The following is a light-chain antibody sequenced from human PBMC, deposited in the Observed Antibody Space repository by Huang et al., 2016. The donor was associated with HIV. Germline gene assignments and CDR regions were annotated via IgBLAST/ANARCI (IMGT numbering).Light chain of an antibody. V-gene: IGKV3-15*01. CDR3: QQYSDWPPRT. CDR2: GAS. CDR1: QTISNK. Sequence: EIVMTQSPATLSVSPGERATLSCRASQTISNKLAWYQQTPGQAPRLLIYGASTRANGIPARFSGSGSGTEFTLTISSLQSEDFAVYFCQQYSDWPPRTFGQGTKVQIK. J-gene: IGKJ1*01.